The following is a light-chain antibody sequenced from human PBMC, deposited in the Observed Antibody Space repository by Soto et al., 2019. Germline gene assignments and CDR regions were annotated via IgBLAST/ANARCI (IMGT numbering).Light chain of an antibody. CDR3: QQYNNWPKT. V-gene: IGKV3-15*01. Sequence: EIVITQSPATLSVSPGERATLSCRASQSVSSNLAWYQQKPGQAPRLLIYGASTRATGIPARFSGSGSGTEFTLPISSLQSEDFAVYYCQQYNNWPKTFGQGTKVDIQ. CDR1: QSVSSN. J-gene: IGKJ1*01. CDR2: GAS.